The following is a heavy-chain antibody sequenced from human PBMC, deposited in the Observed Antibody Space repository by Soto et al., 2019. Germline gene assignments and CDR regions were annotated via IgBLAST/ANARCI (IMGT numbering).Heavy chain of an antibody. CDR2: ISAYNGNT. CDR3: TKQPEAGRAFFDF. J-gene: IGHJ4*02. V-gene: IGHV1-18*01. D-gene: IGHD6-19*01. CDR1: GYTFTSYG. Sequence: QVQLVQSGAEVKKPGASVKVSCKASGYTFTSYGISWVRQAPGQGLEWMGWISAYNGNTNYAQKLQGRVTMTTDTSTSKAYMELSRLKSDDTGVYYCTKQPEAGRAFFDFGDQGTLVTVSS.